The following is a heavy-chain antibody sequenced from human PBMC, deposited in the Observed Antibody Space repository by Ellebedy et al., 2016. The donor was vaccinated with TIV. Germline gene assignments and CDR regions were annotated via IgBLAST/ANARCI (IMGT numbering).Heavy chain of an antibody. CDR3: ARSLMIFSFDKCYFDL. D-gene: IGHD3/OR15-3a*01. V-gene: IGHV4-39*01. J-gene: IGHJ2*01. CDR2: IFDTGST. Sequence: SETLSLTCTVSGGSISGSSYYWGWIRQPPGKGLEWIGNIFDTGSTYCNPSLTSRVTISVDTSKNQFSLKLRSVTAADTAVYYCARSLMIFSFDKCYFDLWGRGTLVTVSS. CDR1: GGSISGSSYY.